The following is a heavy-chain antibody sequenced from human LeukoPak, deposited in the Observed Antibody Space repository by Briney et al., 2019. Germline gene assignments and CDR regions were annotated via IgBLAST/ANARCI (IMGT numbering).Heavy chain of an antibody. CDR3: AKEPNDY. CDR1: GFTFNNYA. J-gene: IGHJ4*02. CDR2: ISTSGGST. V-gene: IGHV3-23*01. Sequence: GGSLRLSCAASGFTFNNYAMNWVRQAPGKGLEWVSTISTSGGSTYYADSVKGRFTISRDNSKNTLYLQMNSLRADDTAVYYCAKEPNDYWGQGALVTVSS.